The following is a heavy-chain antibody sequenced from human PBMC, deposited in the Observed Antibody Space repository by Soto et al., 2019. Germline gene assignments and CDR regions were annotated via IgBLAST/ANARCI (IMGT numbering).Heavy chain of an antibody. CDR1: GGTLSSYP. CDR3: ARDNEQKDYYDSSLDAFDI. Sequence: SSVKVSWKAVGGTLSSYPISWGRQAPGQGLEWMGGIIPIFSTPNYEQKFQGGVTITADESTSTAYMELSSLRSEVTAVYYCARDNEQKDYYDSSLDAFDIWGQGTMVTLSS. D-gene: IGHD3-22*01. V-gene: IGHV1-69*13. J-gene: IGHJ3*02. CDR2: IIPIFSTP.